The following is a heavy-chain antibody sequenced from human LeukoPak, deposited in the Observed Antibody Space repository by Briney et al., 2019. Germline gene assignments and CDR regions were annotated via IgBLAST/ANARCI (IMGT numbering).Heavy chain of an antibody. CDR1: GFTVSSNY. CDR3: ARDASSYDGGNDYYYMDV. D-gene: IGHD4-23*01. V-gene: IGHV3-53*01. J-gene: IGHJ6*03. CDR2: VYSGGST. Sequence: GGSLRLSCAASGFTVSSNYMSWVRQAPGKGLEWVSVVYSGGSTYYADSVKGRFTISRDNSKNTLYLQMNSLRAEDTAVYYCARDASSYDGGNDYYYMDVWGKGTTVTVSS.